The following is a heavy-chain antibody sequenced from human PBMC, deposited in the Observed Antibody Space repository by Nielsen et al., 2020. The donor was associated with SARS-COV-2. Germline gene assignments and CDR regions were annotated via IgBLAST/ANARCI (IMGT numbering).Heavy chain of an antibody. Sequence: VRQAPGKGLEWVASISYEGSKKYFADSLEGRFTISTDFSRHTVYLQMNSLRAEDTAVYYCAKGEYCSSTSCYGPYYYGMDVWGQGTTVTVSS. CDR3: AKGEYCSSTSCYGPYYYGMDV. V-gene: IGHV3-30*18. D-gene: IGHD2-2*01. CDR2: ISYEGSKK. J-gene: IGHJ6*02.